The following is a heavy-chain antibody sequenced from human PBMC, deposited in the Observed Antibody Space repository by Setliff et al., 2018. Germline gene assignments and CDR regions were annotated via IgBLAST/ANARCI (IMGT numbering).Heavy chain of an antibody. D-gene: IGHD2-8*01. J-gene: IGHJ4*02. Sequence: PGESLKISCAASGFVLGTYGMHWVRQAPGKGLDWVASVRFDGSYKVYADSVKGRFTISRDNSENTLFLQMTSLRPEDTGIYYCAKVKKPLIRGSGFDYWGRGTLVTVSS. CDR1: GFVLGTYG. V-gene: IGHV3-30*02. CDR3: AKVKKPLIRGSGFDY. CDR2: VRFDGSYK.